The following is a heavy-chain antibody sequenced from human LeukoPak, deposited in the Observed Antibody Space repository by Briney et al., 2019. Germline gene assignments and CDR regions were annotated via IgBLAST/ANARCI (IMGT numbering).Heavy chain of an antibody. CDR2: INHSGST. J-gene: IGHJ4*02. D-gene: IGHD5-18*01. CDR3: ARGRGYRYYFDY. CDR1: GYSISSGYY. Sequence: SETLSLTCTVSGYSISSGYYWSWIRQPPGKGLEWIGEINHSGSTNYNPSLKSRVTISVDTSKNQFSLKLSSVTAADTAVCYCARGRGYRYYFDYWGQGTLVTVSS. V-gene: IGHV4-38-2*02.